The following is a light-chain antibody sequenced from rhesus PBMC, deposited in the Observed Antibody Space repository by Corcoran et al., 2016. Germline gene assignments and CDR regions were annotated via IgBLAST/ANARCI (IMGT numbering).Light chain of an antibody. CDR3: RQGNSSPFT. Sequence: DIQMSQSPSSLSASVGDRVTITCRASQGISSYLNWYQQKPGKTPKLLIYYANSLESGVPSRFSGSGSGTVFTLTISSLQPEDFAPDYCRQGNSSPFTFGPGTKLDIK. J-gene: IGKJ3*01. CDR1: QGISSY. V-gene: IGKV1-32*02. CDR2: YAN.